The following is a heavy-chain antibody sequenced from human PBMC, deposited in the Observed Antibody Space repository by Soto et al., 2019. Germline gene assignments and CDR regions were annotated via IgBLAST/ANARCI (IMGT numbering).Heavy chain of an antibody. V-gene: IGHV3-33*01. CDR1: GFTFSSYG. D-gene: IGHD1-1*01. J-gene: IGHJ6*02. CDR2: IWYDGSNK. CDR3: AGGEDWNDGVHYCYYGMDV. Sequence: PGGSLRLSCAASGFTFSSYGMHWVRQAPGKGLEWVFVIWYDGSNKYYADSVKGRFTISSDNSKNTLFLQMNSLRAEDTAVYYCAGGEDWNDGVHYCYYGMDVWGQGTTVTVSS.